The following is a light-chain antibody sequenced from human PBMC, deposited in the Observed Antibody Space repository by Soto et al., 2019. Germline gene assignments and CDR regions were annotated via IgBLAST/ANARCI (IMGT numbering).Light chain of an antibody. CDR2: GAS. Sequence: EIVFTQSPCTLSLSPGERATLSCRASQNINSDYFAWYQQKPGQAPRLLIFGASTRASAIPARFSGSGSGTEFTLTISSLQSEDFAVYYCQQYNKRPPWTFGQGTKVDIK. CDR1: QNINSD. J-gene: IGKJ1*01. CDR3: QQYNKRPPWT. V-gene: IGKV3-15*01.